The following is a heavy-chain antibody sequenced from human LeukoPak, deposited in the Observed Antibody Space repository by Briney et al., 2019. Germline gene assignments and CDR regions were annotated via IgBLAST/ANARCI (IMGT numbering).Heavy chain of an antibody. CDR1: GYTFTSYG. V-gene: IGHV1-18*01. D-gene: IGHD3-10*01. J-gene: IGHJ4*02. CDR2: ISAHNGNT. CDR3: ARTHALWFGESGTKPFDY. Sequence: ASVKVSCKAYGYTFTSYGISWVRQAPGQGLEWMGWISAHNGNTNYARKLQGRVTMTTDTSTSTAYMDLRSLRSDDTALYYCARTHALWFGESGTKPFDYWGQGTLVTVSS.